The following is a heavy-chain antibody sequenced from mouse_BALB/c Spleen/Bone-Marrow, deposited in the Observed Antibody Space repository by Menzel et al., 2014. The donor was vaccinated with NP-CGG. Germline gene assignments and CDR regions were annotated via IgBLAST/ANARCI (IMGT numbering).Heavy chain of an antibody. Sequence: QVHLQQPGAELVRPGASVKVSCKASGYTFTNYWINWVRQRPGQGLEWIGNIYPSDSYSNYNQKFKDKATLTVDKSSSTAYMQLSSPTSEDSAVYYCTRRDRYDYYGVDYWGQGTSVTVSS. V-gene: IGHV1-69*02. J-gene: IGHJ4*01. D-gene: IGHD2-14*01. CDR3: TRRDRYDYYGVDY. CDR1: GYTFTNYW. CDR2: IYPSDSYS.